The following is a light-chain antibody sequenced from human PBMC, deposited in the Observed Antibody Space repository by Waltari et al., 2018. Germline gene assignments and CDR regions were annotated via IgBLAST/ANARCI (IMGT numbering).Light chain of an antibody. CDR1: QSLLDRNGYNL. V-gene: IGKV2-28*01. CDR2: FGS. Sequence: DIVVTQSPLSLHVTPGEPASISCRSSQSLLDRNGYNLLDWYLQKPGQSPQLLIYFGSHRASGVPDRFSGSGSGRDFTLKISRVEAEDVGVYYCMQALQTPWTFGQGTKVEIK. CDR3: MQALQTPWT. J-gene: IGKJ1*01.